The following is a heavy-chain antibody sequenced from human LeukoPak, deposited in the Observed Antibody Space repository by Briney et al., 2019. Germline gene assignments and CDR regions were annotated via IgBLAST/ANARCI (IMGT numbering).Heavy chain of an antibody. Sequence: SETLSLTCGVSGVSITTINWCSCVRHFPGRPLQWIVEVSLQGVRNHNPAHSSRVPMSLARANNLSSLNLNPVTPADTAVHYCSRENGPFVPFGYGGRGILVTV. CDR3: SRENGPFVPFGY. CDR1: GVSITTINW. D-gene: IGHD6-6*01. CDR2: VSLQGVR. V-gene: IGHV4-4*02. J-gene: IGHJ4*02.